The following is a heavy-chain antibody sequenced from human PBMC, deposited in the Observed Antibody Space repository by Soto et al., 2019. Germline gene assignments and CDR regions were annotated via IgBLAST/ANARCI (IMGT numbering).Heavy chain of an antibody. CDR3: ARGQGYSSSWFVSVWFDP. J-gene: IGHJ5*02. D-gene: IGHD6-13*01. Sequence: PSETLSLTCTVSGGSISSSSYYWGWIRQPPGKGLEWIGSIYYSGSTYYNPSLKSRVTISVDTSKNQFSLKLSSVTAADTAVYYCARGQGYSSSWFVSVWFDPWGQGTLVTVSS. CDR1: GGSISSSSYY. V-gene: IGHV4-39*01. CDR2: IYYSGST.